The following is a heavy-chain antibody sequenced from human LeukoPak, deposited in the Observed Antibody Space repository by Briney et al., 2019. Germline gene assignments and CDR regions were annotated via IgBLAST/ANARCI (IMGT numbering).Heavy chain of an antibody. Sequence: SETLSLTCAVYGYSISSDYHWGWIRQPPGKGLQWIGSIHHSGTTYYNPSLKSRVTISVDTSKNQFSLKLNSVTAADTAVYYCAKPHSSSSHFYDCWGQGTLVTVSS. D-gene: IGHD6-6*01. V-gene: IGHV4-38-2*01. J-gene: IGHJ4*02. CDR2: IHHSGTT. CDR1: GYSISSDYH. CDR3: AKPHSSSSHFYDC.